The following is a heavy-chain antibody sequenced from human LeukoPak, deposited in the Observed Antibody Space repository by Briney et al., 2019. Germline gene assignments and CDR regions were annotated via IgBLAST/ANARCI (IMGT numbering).Heavy chain of an antibody. CDR3: DIQGGGGRSFDI. CDR1: GDSISSSSYN. Sequence: SETLSLTCTVSGDSISSSSYNWGWIRQPPGKGLEWVGNVYFNGNTCNNRSVKSRVAISVDTSKNQFSLNLRSVTAACMAVYYCDIQGGGGRSFDIWGQGTMVTVS. V-gene: IGHV4-39*01. J-gene: IGHJ3*02. CDR2: VYFNGNT. D-gene: IGHD1-26*01.